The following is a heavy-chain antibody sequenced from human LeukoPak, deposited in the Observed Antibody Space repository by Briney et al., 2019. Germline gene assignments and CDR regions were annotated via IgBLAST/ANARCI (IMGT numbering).Heavy chain of an antibody. CDR2: IRMSGSST. CDR3: AKDTFIMITFGGVIVEPRDDY. CDR1: GFTFSSYA. J-gene: IGHJ4*02. Sequence: GASLRLSCAASGFTFSSYAMSWVRQAPGKGLEWVSAIRMSGSSTYYADSVKGRFTIYRDNSKNTLYLQMNSLRAEDTAVYYCAKDTFIMITFGGVIVEPRDDYWGQGTLVTVS. D-gene: IGHD3-16*02. V-gene: IGHV3-23*01.